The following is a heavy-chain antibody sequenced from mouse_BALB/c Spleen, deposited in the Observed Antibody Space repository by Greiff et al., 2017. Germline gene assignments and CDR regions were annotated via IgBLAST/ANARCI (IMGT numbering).Heavy chain of an antibody. Sequence: EVQGVESGGGLVKPGGSLKLSCAASGFTFSDYYMYWVRQTPEKRLEWVATISDGGSYTYYPDSVKGRFTISRDNAKNNLYLQMSSLKSEDTAMYYCARGGFDYDVDYAMDYWGQGTSVTVSS. D-gene: IGHD2-4*01. CDR3: ARGGFDYDVDYAMDY. CDR2: ISDGGSYT. CDR1: GFTFSDYY. J-gene: IGHJ4*01. V-gene: IGHV5-4*02.